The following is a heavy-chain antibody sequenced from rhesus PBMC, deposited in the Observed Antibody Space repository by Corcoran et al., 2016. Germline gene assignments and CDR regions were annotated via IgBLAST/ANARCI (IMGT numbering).Heavy chain of an antibody. J-gene: IGHJ4*01. D-gene: IGHD6-31*01. Sequence: QLQLQESGPGLVKPSETLSLTCAVSGGSISGGYGWSWIRQPPGKGLEWIGHIFGSIGRTYYNPSLKSRGTISQDTSKNKFSLKLRSVTAADTAVYYCARESSSGHYFDYWGQGVLVTVSS. V-gene: IGHV4S7*01. CDR2: IFGSIGRT. CDR1: GGSISGGYG. CDR3: ARESSSGHYFDY.